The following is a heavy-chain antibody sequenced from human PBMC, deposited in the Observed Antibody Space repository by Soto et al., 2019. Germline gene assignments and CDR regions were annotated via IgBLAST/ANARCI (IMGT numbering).Heavy chain of an antibody. D-gene: IGHD4-17*01. J-gene: IGHJ4*02. Sequence: EVQLVESGGGLVQPGGSLRLSCAASGFTFSDHYMDWVRQAPGKGLEWVGRSRNKANSYSTEYAASVKGRFSISRDDSNKSVYLQMNGLKTEDTAIYYCARMTTVTPDFDYWGQGTLVTVSS. CDR1: GFTFSDHY. V-gene: IGHV3-72*01. CDR3: ARMTTVTPDFDY. CDR2: SRNKANSYST.